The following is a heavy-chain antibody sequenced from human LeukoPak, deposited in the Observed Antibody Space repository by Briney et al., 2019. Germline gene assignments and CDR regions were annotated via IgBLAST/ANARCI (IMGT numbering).Heavy chain of an antibody. CDR1: GFTFSSYS. J-gene: IGHJ4*02. Sequence: GGSLRLSCAASGFTFSSYSMNCVRQAPGKGLEWVSYISSSSSTIYYADSVKGRFTISRDNAKNSLYLQMNSLRAEDTAVYYCAREPATYDYGDYVGLNYWGQGTLVTVSS. V-gene: IGHV3-48*01. CDR2: ISSSSSTI. D-gene: IGHD4-17*01. CDR3: AREPATYDYGDYVGLNY.